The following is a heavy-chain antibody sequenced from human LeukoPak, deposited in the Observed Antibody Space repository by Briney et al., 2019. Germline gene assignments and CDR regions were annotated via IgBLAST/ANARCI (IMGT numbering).Heavy chain of an antibody. CDR1: GGSFSGYY. Sequence: SETLSLTCAVYGGSFSGYYWGWIRQPPGKGLEWIGEINHSGSTNYNPSLKSRVTISVDTSKNQFSLKLSSVTAADTAVYYCARETITIFGVVTTVDPWGQGTLVTVSS. V-gene: IGHV4-34*01. D-gene: IGHD3-3*01. CDR3: ARETITIFGVVTTVDP. CDR2: INHSGST. J-gene: IGHJ5*02.